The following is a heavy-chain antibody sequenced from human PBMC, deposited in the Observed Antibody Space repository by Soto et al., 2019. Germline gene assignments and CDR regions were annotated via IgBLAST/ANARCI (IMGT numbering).Heavy chain of an antibody. CDR1: GDSISGYY. CDR2: IYYRGST. J-gene: IGHJ4*02. D-gene: IGHD6-19*01. Sequence: SETLSLTCTVSGDSISGYYWSWIRQPPGKGLEWIGYIYYRGSTNYNPSLKSRVTISVDTSKNQFSLNLNSVTAADTAVYYCATRPKSQRWLPYFDFWGPGALVTVSS. V-gene: IGHV4-59*08. CDR3: ATRPKSQRWLPYFDF.